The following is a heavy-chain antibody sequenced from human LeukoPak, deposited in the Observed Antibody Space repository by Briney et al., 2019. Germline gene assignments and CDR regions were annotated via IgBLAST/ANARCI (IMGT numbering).Heavy chain of an antibody. J-gene: IGHJ4*02. CDR3: ARGYSGSYYSAPIDY. CDR2: INHSGST. Sequence: SETLSLTCVVYGGSFSGYYWSWIRQPPGKGLEWIGEINHSGSTNYNPSLKSRVTISVDTSKNQFSLKLSSVTAADTAVYYCARGYSGSYYSAPIDYWGQGTLVTVSS. CDR1: GGSFSGYY. D-gene: IGHD1-26*01. V-gene: IGHV4-34*01.